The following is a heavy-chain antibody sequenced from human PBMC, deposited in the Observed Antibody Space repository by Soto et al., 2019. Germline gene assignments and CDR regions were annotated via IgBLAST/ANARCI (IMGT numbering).Heavy chain of an antibody. J-gene: IGHJ4*02. CDR1: GFTFSSYA. Sequence: PGGSLRLSCAASGFTFSSYAMHWVRQAPGKGLEWVAVISYDGSNKYYADSVKGRFTISRDNSKNTLYLQMNSLRAEDTAVYYCARSPNYYDSSGYLYYFDYWGQGTLVTVSS. V-gene: IGHV3-30-3*01. D-gene: IGHD3-22*01. CDR2: ISYDGSNK. CDR3: ARSPNYYDSSGYLYYFDY.